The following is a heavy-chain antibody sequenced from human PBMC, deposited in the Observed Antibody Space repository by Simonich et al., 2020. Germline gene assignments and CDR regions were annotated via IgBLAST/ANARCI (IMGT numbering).Heavy chain of an antibody. CDR3: ARHLQLGPFDY. CDR2: INHCVST. D-gene: IGHD1-1*01. CDR1: GGSFSGYY. Sequence: QVQLQQWGAGLLKASETLSLTCAVYGGSFSGYYWSWIRQPPGKGLEWIGEINHCVSTNYNPSLKSRVTISVDTSKNQFSLKLSSVTAADTAVYYCARHLQLGPFDYWGQGTLVTVSS. V-gene: IGHV4-34*01. J-gene: IGHJ4*02.